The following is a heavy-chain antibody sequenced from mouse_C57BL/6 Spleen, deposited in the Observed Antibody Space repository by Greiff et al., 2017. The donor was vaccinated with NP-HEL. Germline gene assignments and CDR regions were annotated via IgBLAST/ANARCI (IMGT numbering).Heavy chain of an antibody. CDR1: GYSITSGYY. CDR3: ARGEARAMDY. D-gene: IGHD3-1*01. V-gene: IGHV3-6*01. Sequence: EVKLMESGPGLVKPSQSLSLTCSVTGYSITSGYYWNWIRQFPGNKLEWMGYISYDGSNNYNPSLKNRISITRDTSKNQFFLKLNSVTTEDTATYYCARGEARAMDYWGQGTSVTVSS. CDR2: ISYDGSN. J-gene: IGHJ4*01.